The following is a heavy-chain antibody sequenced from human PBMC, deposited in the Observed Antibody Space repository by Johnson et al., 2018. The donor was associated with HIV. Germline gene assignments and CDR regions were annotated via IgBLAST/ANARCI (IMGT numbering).Heavy chain of an antibody. CDR2: ISGSGDYT. V-gene: IGHV3-23*04. D-gene: IGHD2-2*01. CDR1: GFIFSSNA. Sequence: VQVVESGGGLQQPGGSLRLSCAASGFIFSSNAMGWVRQAPGKGLEWVSSISGSGDYTYYADSVTGRFTISRDNSKNALNLQMNCLRAEDTAVYYCAKDPGDCSSTSCYAFDIWGQGTMVTVSS. J-gene: IGHJ3*02. CDR3: AKDPGDCSSTSCYAFDI.